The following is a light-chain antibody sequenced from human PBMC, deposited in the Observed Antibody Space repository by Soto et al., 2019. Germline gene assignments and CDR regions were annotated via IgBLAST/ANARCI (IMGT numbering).Light chain of an antibody. V-gene: IGKV3-15*01. CDR3: QQYNNWLIT. CDR2: GAS. J-gene: IGKJ5*01. Sequence: EIVMTQSPATLSVSPGERATLSCRASQSVSSNLAWYQQKPGQAPRLLIYGASTRATGIPARFSGSGSGTEFTLTISSLQSEDFEVYYCQQYNNWLITFGPGTRLEIK. CDR1: QSVSSN.